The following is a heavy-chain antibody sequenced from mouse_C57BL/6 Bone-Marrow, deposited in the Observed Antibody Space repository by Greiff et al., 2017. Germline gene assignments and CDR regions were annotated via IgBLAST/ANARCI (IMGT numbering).Heavy chain of an antibody. Sequence: QVQLQQSGPGLVQPSQSLSITCTVSGFSLTSYGVHWVRQSPGKGLEWLGVIWRGGSTDYNAAFMSRLSITKDNSKSQVFFKMNSLQADDTAIYYCAKNYGSSVSYWYFDVWGTGTTVTVSS. CDR3: AKNYGSSVSYWYFDV. CDR2: IWRGGST. D-gene: IGHD1-1*01. J-gene: IGHJ1*03. V-gene: IGHV2-5*01. CDR1: GFSLTSYG.